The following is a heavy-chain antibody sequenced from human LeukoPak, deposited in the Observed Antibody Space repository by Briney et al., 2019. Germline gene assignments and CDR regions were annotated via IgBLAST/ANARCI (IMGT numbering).Heavy chain of an antibody. J-gene: IGHJ4*02. Sequence: GGSLRLSCAASGFTFSSYSMNWVRQAPGKGLEWVSYIGTTSGAIYYADSVKGRFTISRDSAKNSLYLQMNSLRAEDTAVYYCARFRTWGNKAFDYWGQGTLVTVSS. CDR2: IGTTSGAI. V-gene: IGHV3-48*01. CDR1: GFTFSSYS. D-gene: IGHD4-23*01. CDR3: ARFRTWGNKAFDY.